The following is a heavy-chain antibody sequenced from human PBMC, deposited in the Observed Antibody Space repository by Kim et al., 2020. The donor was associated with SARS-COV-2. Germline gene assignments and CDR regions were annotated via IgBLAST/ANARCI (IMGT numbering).Heavy chain of an antibody. V-gene: IGHV3-11*06. D-gene: IGHD3-22*01. CDR3: ARGTYDSSGYYDQMFDY. J-gene: IGHJ4*02. Sequence: VKGRFTISRDNAKNSLYLQMNSLRAEDTAVYYCARGTYDSSGYYDQMFDYWGQGTLVTVSS.